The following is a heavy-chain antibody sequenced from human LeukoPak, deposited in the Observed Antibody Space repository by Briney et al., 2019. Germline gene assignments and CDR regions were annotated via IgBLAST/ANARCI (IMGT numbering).Heavy chain of an antibody. J-gene: IGHJ4*02. D-gene: IGHD3-10*01. Sequence: GGSLRLSCAGSGFTFSNAGMSWVRQAPGKGLEWVGRIKSKTDGATTDYAAPAKGRFIISRDDLNNTLHLQMNSLKTEDTALYYCLAGTYWGQRTLVTVSS. CDR2: IKSKTDGATT. CDR3: LAGTY. CDR1: GFTFSNAG. V-gene: IGHV3-15*01.